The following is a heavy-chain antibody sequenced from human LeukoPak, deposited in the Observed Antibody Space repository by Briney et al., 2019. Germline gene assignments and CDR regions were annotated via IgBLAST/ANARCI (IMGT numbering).Heavy chain of an antibody. Sequence: PGGSLRLSCAASGFTFSSYVMNWVRQAPGQGLEWVSSISTGGSYTHYADSLKGRFTISRDNAKNSLYLQMNSLRAEDTAVYYCAICGGGACHKGYSDHWGQGTLVTVSS. CDR1: GFTFSSYV. J-gene: IGHJ4*02. V-gene: IGHV3-21*01. CDR2: ISTGGSYT. CDR3: AICGGGACHKGYSDH. D-gene: IGHD2-21*01.